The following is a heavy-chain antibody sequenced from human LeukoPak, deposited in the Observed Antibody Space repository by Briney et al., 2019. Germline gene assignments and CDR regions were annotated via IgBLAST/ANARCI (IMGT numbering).Heavy chain of an antibody. Sequence: GGSLRLSCAASGFTFSSFALSWVRQAPGKGLEWVSSISGSGDSTYYMESVKGRFTISRDNSENTLYLQMNSLRAEDTAVYYCAKSSYYDASGYYREYYFDYWGQGTLVTVSS. CDR3: AKSSYYDASGYYREYYFDY. D-gene: IGHD3-22*01. CDR1: GFTFSSFA. J-gene: IGHJ4*02. CDR2: ISGSGDST. V-gene: IGHV3-23*01.